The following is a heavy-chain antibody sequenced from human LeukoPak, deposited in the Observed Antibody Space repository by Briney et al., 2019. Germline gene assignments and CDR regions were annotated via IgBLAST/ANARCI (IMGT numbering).Heavy chain of an antibody. D-gene: IGHD3-10*01. CDR2: IKSKTDGGTT. CDR3: TTEGRWFGDLYSPGAFDI. Sequence: PGGSLRLSCAASGFTFSNAWMSWVRQAPGKGLEWVGRIKSKTDGGTTDYAAPVKGRFTISRDDSKNTLYLQMNSLKTEDTAVYYCTTEGRWFGDLYSPGAFDIWGQGTMVTVSS. V-gene: IGHV3-15*01. CDR1: GFTFSNAW. J-gene: IGHJ3*02.